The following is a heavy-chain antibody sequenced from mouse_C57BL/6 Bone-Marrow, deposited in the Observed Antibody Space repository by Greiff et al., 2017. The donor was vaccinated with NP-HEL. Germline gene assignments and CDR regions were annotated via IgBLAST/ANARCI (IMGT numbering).Heavy chain of an antibody. CDR3: AQWWGLYWYFDV. CDR1: GFNIKDYY. D-gene: IGHD1-1*02. V-gene: IGHV14-2*01. Sequence: EVQRVESGAELVKPGASVKLSCTASGFNIKDYYMHWVKQRTEQGLEWIGRIDPEDGETKYAPKFQGKATITADTSSNTAYLQLSSLTSEDTAVYYCAQWWGLYWYFDVWGTGTTVTVSS. CDR2: IDPEDGET. J-gene: IGHJ1*03.